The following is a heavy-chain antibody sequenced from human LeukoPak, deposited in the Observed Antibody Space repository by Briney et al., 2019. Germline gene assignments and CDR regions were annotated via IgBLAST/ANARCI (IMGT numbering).Heavy chain of an antibody. V-gene: IGHV4-39*07. D-gene: IGHD2-15*01. CDR3: ARARYCSGGSCYAAAFDI. CDR2: INHSGST. J-gene: IGHJ3*02. Sequence: SETLSLTCTVSGGSISSTSYYWSWIRQPPGKGLEWIGEINHSGSTNYNPSLKSRVTISVDTSKNQFSLKLSSVTAADTAVYYCARARYCSGGSCYAAAFDIWGQGTMVTVSS. CDR1: GGSISSTSYY.